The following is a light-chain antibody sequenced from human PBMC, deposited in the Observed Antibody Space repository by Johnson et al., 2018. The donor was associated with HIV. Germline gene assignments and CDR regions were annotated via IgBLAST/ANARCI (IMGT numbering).Light chain of an antibody. CDR1: SSNIGNNY. CDR3: GTWDSRLRAGLYV. CDR2: ENN. Sequence: QSVLTQSPSVSAAPGQKVTISCSGSSSNIGNNYVSWYQQLPGTAPKLLIYENNKRPSGIPDRFSGSKSGTSATLGITGLQTGAEADYYCGTWDSRLRAGLYVCGTGTKVTVL. J-gene: IGLJ1*01. V-gene: IGLV1-51*02.